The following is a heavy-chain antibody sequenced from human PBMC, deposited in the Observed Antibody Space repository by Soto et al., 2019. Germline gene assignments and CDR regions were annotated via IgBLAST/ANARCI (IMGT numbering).Heavy chain of an antibody. CDR1: GFTFSTYA. D-gene: IGHD5-12*01. CDR3: AKVKTWTYLDY. V-gene: IGHV3-23*01. Sequence: GGSLRLSCAASGFTFSTYAMTWVRQAPGKGLEWVSSISGGGSTTYYADSVKGRFTISRDNSKNTQYLQMNSLRTDDTAVYFCAKVKTWTYLDYWGQGSLVTVSS. CDR2: ISGGGSTT. J-gene: IGHJ4*02.